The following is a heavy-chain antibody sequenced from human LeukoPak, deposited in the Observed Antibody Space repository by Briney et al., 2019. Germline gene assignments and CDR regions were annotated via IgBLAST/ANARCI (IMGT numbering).Heavy chain of an antibody. CDR2: XXXDGSEK. CDR3: ARDRNYYDSSGYVGSFDH. D-gene: IGHD3-22*01. J-gene: IGHJ1*01. Sequence: GGSLRLSCAASGFTFSSNWMSWVRQAPGKGLEWVXXXXXDGSEKYYVDSVKGRFTISRDNAKNSLYLQMSSLRADDTAVYYCARDRNYYDSSGYVGSFDHWGQGTLVTVSS. CDR1: GFTFSSNW. V-gene: IGHV3-7*01.